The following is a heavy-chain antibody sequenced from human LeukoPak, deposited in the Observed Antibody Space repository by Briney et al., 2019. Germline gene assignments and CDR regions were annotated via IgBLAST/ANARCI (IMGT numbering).Heavy chain of an antibody. J-gene: IGHJ6*03. Sequence: GGSLRLSCAASGFTFSDYSMHWVRQAPGKGLNWVAFIRYDGNNKYYADSVKGRFTISRDNSKNTLYLQMNSLRAEDTAVYYCAKDLWFGAPWYMDVWGKGTTVTISS. CDR3: AKDLWFGAPWYMDV. V-gene: IGHV3-30*02. D-gene: IGHD3-10*01. CDR1: GFTFSDYS. CDR2: IRYDGNNK.